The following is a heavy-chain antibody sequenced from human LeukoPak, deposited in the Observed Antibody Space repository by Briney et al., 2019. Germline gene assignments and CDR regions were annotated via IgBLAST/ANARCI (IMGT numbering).Heavy chain of an antibody. CDR2: ISAHNGDT. CDR3: AKVDPITAVTTGEDY. CDR1: GYTFTSYG. J-gene: IGHJ4*02. V-gene: IGHV1-18*01. D-gene: IGHD4-17*01. Sequence: ASVKVSCKASGYTFTSYGISWVRQAPGQGLAWMGWISAHNGDTEYAQKVQGRVTMTTDTSTRTAYMELRSLRSDDTAVYYCAKVDPITAVTTGEDYWGQGTLVTVSS.